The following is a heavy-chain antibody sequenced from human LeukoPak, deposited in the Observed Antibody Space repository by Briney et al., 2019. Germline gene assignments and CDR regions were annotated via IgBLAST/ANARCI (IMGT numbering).Heavy chain of an antibody. CDR3: ARAAENYGGRFDS. V-gene: IGHV3-23*01. Sequence: GGSLRLSCAASGFTLSSYGMSWVRQAPGKGLEWVSAISGSGGSTYYADSVKGRFTISRDNSKNTLYLQMNSLRAEDTAVYYCARAAENYGGRFDSWGQGTLVTVSS. CDR1: GFTLSSYG. J-gene: IGHJ4*02. D-gene: IGHD3-16*01. CDR2: ISGSGGST.